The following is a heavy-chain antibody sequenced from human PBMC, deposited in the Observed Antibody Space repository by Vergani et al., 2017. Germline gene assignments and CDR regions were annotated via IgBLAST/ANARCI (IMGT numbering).Heavy chain of an antibody. D-gene: IGHD3/OR15-3a*01. CDR3: GHRLGYLDWDGDCDG. CDR2: VYWNDDE. J-gene: IGHJ3*01. CDR1: GFSLTTGGEG. V-gene: IGHV2-5*01. Sequence: QITLRESGPTLVKPTQTLTLTCTFSGFSLTTGGEGVGWIRQPPGRALEWLAFVYWNDDERYSPSLKSRVTITKDTSKNEVILTMATMDPVDTATYYCGHRLGYLDWDGDCDGWGAGRMVGVCS.